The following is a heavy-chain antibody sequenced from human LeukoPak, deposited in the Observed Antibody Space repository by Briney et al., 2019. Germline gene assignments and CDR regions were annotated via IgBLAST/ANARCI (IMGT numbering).Heavy chain of an antibody. CDR1: AFNYNNFG. V-gene: IGHV3-30*02. D-gene: IGHD3-22*01. J-gene: IGHJ3*02. CDR3: VKDMHERSGYAYDAFHI. CDR2: VRFYGADK. Sequence: PGGTLRFSCTASAFNYNNFGMHWVRQAPGKGLEWVAFVRFYGADKHSADSVKGRFTTARDNSKNPLPLQMTTLRIADTAVYYCVKDMHERSGYAYDAFHIWGQGTMVTVSS.